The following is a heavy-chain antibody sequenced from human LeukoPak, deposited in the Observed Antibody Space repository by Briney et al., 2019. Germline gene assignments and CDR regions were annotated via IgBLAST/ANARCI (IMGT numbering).Heavy chain of an antibody. CDR2: IYYSGST. J-gene: IGHJ6*02. CDR1: GGSISSYY. CDR3: ARGAVGATPYYYYYGMDV. V-gene: IGHV4-59*01. D-gene: IGHD1-26*01. Sequence: SETLSLTCTVSGGSISSYYWSWIQQPPGKGLEWIGYIYYSGSTNYNPSLKSRVTISVDTSKNQFSLKLSSVTAADTAVYYCARGAVGATPYYYYYGMDVWGQGTTVTVSS.